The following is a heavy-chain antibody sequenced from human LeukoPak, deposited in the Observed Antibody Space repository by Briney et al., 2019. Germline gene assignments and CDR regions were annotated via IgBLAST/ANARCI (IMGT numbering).Heavy chain of an antibody. CDR2: ISSDGSNK. CDR3: AKDGVFRQWLGGWQDY. Sequence: GGSLRLSCSASGFIFSSYGMHWVHQAPGKGLEWVAAISSDGSNKYYADSVKGRLTISRDNSKNKLYLEMNSLRAEDTAVYFCAKDGVFRQWLGGWQDYWGQGTLVTVSS. V-gene: IGHV3-30*18. D-gene: IGHD6-19*01. CDR1: GFIFSSYG. J-gene: IGHJ4*02.